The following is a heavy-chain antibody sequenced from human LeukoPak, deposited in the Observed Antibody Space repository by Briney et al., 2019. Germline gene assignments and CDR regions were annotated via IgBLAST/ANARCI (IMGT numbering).Heavy chain of an antibody. CDR1: GYTFTDYF. CDR2: IDPNSGAT. CDR3: ARGGNLPHDAFDI. V-gene: IGHV1-2*02. D-gene: IGHD1-7*01. Sequence: ASVKVSCRASGYTFTDYFMHWVRQAPGQGLEWMGWIDPNSGATNSAQRFQGRVTMTRDTSISTAYMELSRLRSDDTAVYYCARGGNLPHDAFDIWGQGTMVSVSS. J-gene: IGHJ3*02.